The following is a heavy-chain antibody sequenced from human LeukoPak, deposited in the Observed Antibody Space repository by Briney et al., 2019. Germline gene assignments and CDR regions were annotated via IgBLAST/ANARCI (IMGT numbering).Heavy chain of an antibody. CDR3: AKDMITLGGVIVTALDY. J-gene: IGHJ4*02. Sequence: GGSLRLSCAASGFTFDDYAMHWVRQAPGKGLEWVSGISWNSGSIGYADSVKGRFTISRDNAKNSLYLQMNSLRAEGTALYYCAKDMITLGGVIVTALDYWGQGTLVTVSS. D-gene: IGHD3-16*02. CDR2: ISWNSGSI. V-gene: IGHV3-9*01. CDR1: GFTFDDYA.